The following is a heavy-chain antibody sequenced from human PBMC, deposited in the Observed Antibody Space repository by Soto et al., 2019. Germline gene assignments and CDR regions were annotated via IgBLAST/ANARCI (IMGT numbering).Heavy chain of an antibody. CDR3: AKVWGSVTFDAFDL. CDR1: GFTFSSQA. J-gene: IGHJ3*01. D-gene: IGHD3-10*01. Sequence: EVQLLESGGGLVQPGGSLRLSCAASGFTFSSQAMSWVRQAPGKGLEWVSSISGSGDSTYYADSVKGRFTISRDNSKNTLYVQMNSLRAEDTAVYYCAKVWGSVTFDAFDLWGQGTMVTVSS. V-gene: IGHV3-23*01. CDR2: ISGSGDST.